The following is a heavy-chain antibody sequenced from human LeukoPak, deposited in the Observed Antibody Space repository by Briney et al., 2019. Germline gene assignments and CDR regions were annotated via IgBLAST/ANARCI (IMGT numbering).Heavy chain of an antibody. J-gene: IGHJ3*02. CDR2: ISGSDGST. V-gene: IGHV3-21*01. D-gene: IGHD4-23*01. CDR3: ARDDGGNFNDAFDI. CDR1: GFTFNTYG. Sequence: GGSLRLSCAVSGFTFNTYGMTWVRQAPGKGLEWVSGISGSDGSTYHADSVKGRFTISRDNAQNSLYLQMNSLRAEDTAVYYCARDDGGNFNDAFDIWGQGTMVAVSS.